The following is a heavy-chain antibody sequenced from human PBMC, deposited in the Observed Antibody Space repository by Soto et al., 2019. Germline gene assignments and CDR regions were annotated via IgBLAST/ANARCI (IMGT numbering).Heavy chain of an antibody. D-gene: IGHD5-18*01. Sequence: SVKVSCKASGGTFSSYAISWVRQAPGQGLEWMGGIIPIFGTANYAQKFQGRVTITADESTSTAYMELSSLRSEDTAVYYCARPRYSYGPYFEYWGQGTLVTVSS. J-gene: IGHJ4*02. CDR2: IIPIFGTA. V-gene: IGHV1-69*13. CDR1: GGTFSSYA. CDR3: ARPRYSYGPYFEY.